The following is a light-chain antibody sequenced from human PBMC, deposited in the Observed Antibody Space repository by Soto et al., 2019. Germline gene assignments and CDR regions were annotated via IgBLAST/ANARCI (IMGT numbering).Light chain of an antibody. V-gene: IGKV3-20*01. Sequence: EAVLTQSPGTLSLSPGEAATLSCRASQSVTSTFFAWYQQKPGQAPRLLIFGASARATGIPERFSGSWSETDFTLTISRLEPEDFAVYYCQHYGSSRWTFGQGTKVEIK. J-gene: IGKJ1*01. CDR1: QSVTSTF. CDR3: QHYGSSRWT. CDR2: GAS.